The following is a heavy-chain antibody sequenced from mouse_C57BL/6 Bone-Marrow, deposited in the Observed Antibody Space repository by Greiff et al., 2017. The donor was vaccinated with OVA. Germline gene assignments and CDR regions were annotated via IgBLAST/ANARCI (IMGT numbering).Heavy chain of an antibody. Sequence: QVQLQQSGPELVKPGASVKISCKASGYAFSSSWMNWVKQRPGKGLEWIGRIYPGDGDTNYNGKFKGKATLTADKSSRTAYMQLSSLTSEDSAVYFGARHEDSYYASCVDYGGQGTTLTVSS. CDR1: GYAFSSSW. CDR2: IYPGDGDT. CDR3: ARHEDSYYASCVDY. D-gene: IGHD2-12*01. V-gene: IGHV1-82*01. J-gene: IGHJ2*01.